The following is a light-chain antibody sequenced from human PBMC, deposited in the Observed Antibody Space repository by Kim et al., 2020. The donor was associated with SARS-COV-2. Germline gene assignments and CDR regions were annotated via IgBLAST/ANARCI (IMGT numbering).Light chain of an antibody. CDR1: QGIGTY. J-gene: IGKJ5*01. V-gene: IGKV1-27*01. CDR2: AAS. CDR3: QKYNTAPLT. Sequence: DIQMTQSPSSLSASVGDRVTISCRASQGIGTYLAWYQQKPGKVPRLLIYAASSLQSGVPSRFSGSGSGTDFTLTITSQQPEDLATYYCQKYNTAPLTFGQGTRLEIK.